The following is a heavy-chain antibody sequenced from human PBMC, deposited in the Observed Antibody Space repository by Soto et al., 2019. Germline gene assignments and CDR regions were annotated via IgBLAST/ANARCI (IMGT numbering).Heavy chain of an antibody. CDR1: GGSISSSSYY. D-gene: IGHD6-19*01. CDR2: IYYSGST. Sequence: SETLSLTCTVSGGSISSSSYYWGWIRQPPGKGLEWIGSIYYSGSTYYNPSLKSRVTISVDTSKNQFSLKLSSVTAADTAVYYCARQTGIAVAGTKWIHWGQGILVTVSS. CDR3: ARQTGIAVAGTKWIH. V-gene: IGHV4-39*01. J-gene: IGHJ4*02.